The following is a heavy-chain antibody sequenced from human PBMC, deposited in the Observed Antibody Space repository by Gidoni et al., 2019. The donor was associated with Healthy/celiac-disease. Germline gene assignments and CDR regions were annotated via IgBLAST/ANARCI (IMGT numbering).Heavy chain of an antibody. Sequence: EVQLVESGGGLVQPGRSLRLSCAASGFTFDDYAMHWVRQAPGKGLEWVSGISWNSGSIGYADSVKGRFTISRDNAKNSLYLQMNSLRAEDTALYYCAKVSGWYADAFDIWGQGTMVTVSS. V-gene: IGHV3-9*01. J-gene: IGHJ3*02. CDR3: AKVSGWYADAFDI. CDR2: ISWNSGSI. D-gene: IGHD6-19*01. CDR1: GFTFDDYA.